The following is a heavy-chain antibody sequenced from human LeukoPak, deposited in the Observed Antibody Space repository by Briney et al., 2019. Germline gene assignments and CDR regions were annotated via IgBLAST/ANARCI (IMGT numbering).Heavy chain of an antibody. CDR3: ARELLTLNPSDVYAFDI. V-gene: IGHV3-11*01. CDR2: ISSRGTTI. J-gene: IGHJ3*02. D-gene: IGHD3-16*01. Sequence: PGGSLRLSCAASGFTFGDYYMSWIRQAPGKGPEWLSYISSRGTTIYYGDSVKGRFTISRDNSMNLLYLQMNGPRAEDTAVYYCARELLTLNPSDVYAFDIWGQGTLVTVSS. CDR1: GFTFGDYY.